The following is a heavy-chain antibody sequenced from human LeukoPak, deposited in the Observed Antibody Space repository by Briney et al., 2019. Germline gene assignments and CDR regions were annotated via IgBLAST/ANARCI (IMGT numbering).Heavy chain of an antibody. J-gene: IGHJ6*03. Sequence: GGSLRLSCAASGFTFSSYWMSWVRQAPGKGLEWVANIKQDGSEKYYVDSVKGRFTISRDNAKNSLYLQMNSLRAEDTAVYYCAREPLRYFDWLYSGYYYYYMDVWGKGTTVTISS. D-gene: IGHD3-9*01. CDR2: IKQDGSEK. CDR3: AREPLRYFDWLYSGYYYYYMDV. CDR1: GFTFSSYW. V-gene: IGHV3-7*03.